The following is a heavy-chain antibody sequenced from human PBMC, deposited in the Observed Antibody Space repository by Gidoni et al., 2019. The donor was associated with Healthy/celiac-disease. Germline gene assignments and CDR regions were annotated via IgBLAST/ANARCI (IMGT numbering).Heavy chain of an antibody. D-gene: IGHD1-26*01. V-gene: IGHV3-9*01. CDR2: ISWNSNNI. J-gene: IGHJ5*02. Sequence: EVQLVESGGGFVQPGRSLSLSFAASGFIFDDYGMHWVRQAPGRGLEWVSGISWNSNNIVYADSVKGRFTISRDNAKNSLYLQMNSLRAEDTAFYYCAKRSPLGWFDPWGQGTLVTVSS. CDR1: GFIFDDYG. CDR3: AKRSPLGWFDP.